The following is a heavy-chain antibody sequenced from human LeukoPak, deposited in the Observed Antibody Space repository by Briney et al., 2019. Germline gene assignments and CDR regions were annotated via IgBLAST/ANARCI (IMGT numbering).Heavy chain of an antibody. CDR1: GFTFSYHW. V-gene: IGHV3-7*01. CDR2: IKNDGAVK. CDR3: AKDSYSKGDF. Sequence: GGSLRLSCAASGFTFSYHWMTWVRQAPGKGLEWVANIKNDGAVKNYVDSAKGRFTISRDNAKNSLYLQMSSLRAEDTAVYYCAKDSYSKGDFWGQGVLVTVSS. D-gene: IGHD6-13*01. J-gene: IGHJ4*02.